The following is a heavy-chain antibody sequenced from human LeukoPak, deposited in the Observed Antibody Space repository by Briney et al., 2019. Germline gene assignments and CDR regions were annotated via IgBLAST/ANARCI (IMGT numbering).Heavy chain of an antibody. J-gene: IGHJ4*02. Sequence: ASVKVSCKASGYTFTGYYMHWVRQAPGQGLEWMGWINPNSGGTNYAQKFQGRVTMTGDTSISTAYMELSRPRSDDTAVYYCARESSTSCYDYWGQGTLVTVSS. D-gene: IGHD2-2*01. CDR2: INPNSGGT. CDR3: ARESSTSCYDY. CDR1: GYTFTGYY. V-gene: IGHV1-2*02.